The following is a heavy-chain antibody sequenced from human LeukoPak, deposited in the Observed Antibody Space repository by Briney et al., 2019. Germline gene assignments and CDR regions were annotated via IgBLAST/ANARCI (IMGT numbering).Heavy chain of an antibody. D-gene: IGHD6-19*01. J-gene: IGHJ4*02. CDR2: ISYDGNNK. V-gene: IGHV3-30*15. CDR3: ASSRSGWIYFDY. Sequence: TGGSLRLSCAASGFTFGSYAMHWVRKAPGKGLEWVAVISYDGNNKYYADSVKGRFTISRDNSKNTLYLQMSSLRVEDTAVCYCASSRSGWIYFDYWGQGTLVTVSS. CDR1: GFTFGSYA.